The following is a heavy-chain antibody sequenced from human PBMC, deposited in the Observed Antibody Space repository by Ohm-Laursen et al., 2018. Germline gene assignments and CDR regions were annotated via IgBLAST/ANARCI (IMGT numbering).Heavy chain of an antibody. J-gene: IGHJ6*02. CDR3: ARALPLYDSSGYSSYYFYGMDV. D-gene: IGHD3-22*01. CDR2: IGTAGDT. CDR1: GFTFSSYA. Sequence: SLRLSCAASGFTFSSYAMSWVRQAPGKGLEWVSAIGTAGDTYYPGSVKGRFTISRENAKNSLYLQMNSLRAGDTAVYYCARALPLYDSSGYSSYYFYGMDVWGQGTTVTVSS. V-gene: IGHV3-13*01.